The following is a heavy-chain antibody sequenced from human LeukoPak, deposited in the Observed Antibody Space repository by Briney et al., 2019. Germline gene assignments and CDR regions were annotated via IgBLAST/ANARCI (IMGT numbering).Heavy chain of an antibody. Sequence: SETPSLTCAVYGGSFSGYYWSWIRQPPGKGLEWIGEINHSGSTNYNPSLKSRVTISVDTSKNQFSLKLSSVTAADTAVYYCARHVSGYSYGSKYGAFDIWGQGTMVTVSS. CDR1: GGSFSGYY. J-gene: IGHJ3*02. CDR2: INHSGST. CDR3: ARHVSGYSYGSKYGAFDI. D-gene: IGHD5-18*01. V-gene: IGHV4-34*01.